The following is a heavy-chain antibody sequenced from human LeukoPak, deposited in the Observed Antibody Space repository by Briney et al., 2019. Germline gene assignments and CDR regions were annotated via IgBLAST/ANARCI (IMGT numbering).Heavy chain of an antibody. J-gene: IGHJ6*03. Sequence: PSQTLSLTCTVSGGSINSGSYYYHWIRQPPGKGLEWIGYIYYSGSTNYNPSLKSRVTISVDTSKNQFSLKLSSVTAADTAVYYCARETSQKGAHYMDVWGKGTTVTISS. CDR2: IYYSGST. CDR3: ARETSQKGAHYMDV. V-gene: IGHV4-61*01. D-gene: IGHD3-16*01. CDR1: GGSINSGSYY.